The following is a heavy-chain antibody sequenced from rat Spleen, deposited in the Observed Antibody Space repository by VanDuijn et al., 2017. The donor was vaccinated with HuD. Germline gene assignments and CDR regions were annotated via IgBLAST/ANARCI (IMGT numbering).Heavy chain of an antibody. CDR3: TRSDNSGSFDY. CDR1: GFSLTSYD. J-gene: IGHJ2*01. V-gene: IGHV2-13*01. Sequence: QVQLKESGPGLVQPTQTLSLTCTVSGFSLTSYDMHWVRQPPGKGLEWMGVIWGNGNTHYNSALKSRLSISRDTSKSQVFLKMNSLQTEDTAIYFCTRSDNSGSFDYWGQGVMVTVSS. D-gene: IGHD4-3*01. CDR2: IWGNGNT.